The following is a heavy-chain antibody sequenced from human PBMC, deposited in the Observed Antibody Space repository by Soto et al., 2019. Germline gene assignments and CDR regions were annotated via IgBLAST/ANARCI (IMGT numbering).Heavy chain of an antibody. CDR3: ARTTGTTTYYFDY. CDR2: IYHSGST. CDR1: GGSISSGGYS. J-gene: IGHJ4*02. Sequence: SETLSLTCAVSGGSISSGGYSWSWIRQPPGKGLEWIGYIYHSGSTYYNPSPKSRVTISVDRSKNQFSLKLSSVTAADTAVYYCARTTGTTTYYFDYWGQGTLVTVSS. V-gene: IGHV4-30-2*01. D-gene: IGHD1-1*01.